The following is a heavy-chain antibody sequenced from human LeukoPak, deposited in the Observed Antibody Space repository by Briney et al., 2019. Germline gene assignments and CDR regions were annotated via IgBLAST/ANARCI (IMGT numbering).Heavy chain of an antibody. D-gene: IGHD3-10*01. CDR1: GFTFSSYG. Sequence: GGSLRLSCAASGFTFSSYGVHWVRQAPGKGLEWVAVISYDGSNKYYADSVKGRFTISRDNSKNTLYLQMNSLRAEDTAVYYCAKSITMVRGVIILEDAFDIWGQGTMVTVSS. CDR2: ISYDGSNK. V-gene: IGHV3-30*18. CDR3: AKSITMVRGVIILEDAFDI. J-gene: IGHJ3*02.